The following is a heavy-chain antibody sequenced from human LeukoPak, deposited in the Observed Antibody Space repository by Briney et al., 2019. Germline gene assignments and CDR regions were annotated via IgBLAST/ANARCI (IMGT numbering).Heavy chain of an antibody. J-gene: IGHJ4*02. CDR2: IWYGGSRI. CDR3: ARAYSSSSEANFDY. V-gene: IGHV3-33*01. CDR1: GFIFSNYG. Sequence: GGSLRLSCAASGFIFSNYGMRWVRQAPGKGLDWVAVIWYGGSRIYYADSVKGRFTISRDNSKNTLYLQMNSLRAEDTAVYYCARAYSSSSEANFDYWGQGTLVTVSS. D-gene: IGHD6-6*01.